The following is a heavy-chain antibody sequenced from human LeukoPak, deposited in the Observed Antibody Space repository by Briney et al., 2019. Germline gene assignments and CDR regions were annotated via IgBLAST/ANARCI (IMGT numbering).Heavy chain of an antibody. CDR1: GFTFRSYS. Sequence: PGGSLRLSCAASGFTFRSYSMNWVRQAPGKGLEWVSVIYSGGRTYYADSVKGRFTISRVNSKNTLYLQMNRLRAEDTAVYYCARAGPSSSWHQFDYWGQGTLVTVSS. D-gene: IGHD6-13*01. J-gene: IGHJ4*02. CDR3: ARAGPSSSWHQFDY. V-gene: IGHV3-66*01. CDR2: IYSGGRT.